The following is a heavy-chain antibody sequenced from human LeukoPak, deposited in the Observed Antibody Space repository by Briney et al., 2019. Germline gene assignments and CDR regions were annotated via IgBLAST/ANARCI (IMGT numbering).Heavy chain of an antibody. D-gene: IGHD2-8*02. J-gene: IGHJ5*02. Sequence: PSETLSLTCTVSGYSISSGYYWGWIRQPPGKGLEWIGSIYHSGSTYYNPSLKSRVTISVDTSKNQFSLKLSSVTAADTAVYYCARDLSGGVNWFDPWGQGTLVTVSS. V-gene: IGHV4-38-2*02. CDR2: IYHSGST. CDR1: GYSISSGYY. CDR3: ARDLSGGVNWFDP.